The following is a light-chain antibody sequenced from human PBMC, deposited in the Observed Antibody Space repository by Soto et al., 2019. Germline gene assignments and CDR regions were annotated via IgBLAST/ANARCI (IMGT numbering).Light chain of an antibody. CDR1: QSVSSY. V-gene: IGKV3-11*01. CDR2: DAS. J-gene: IGKJ4*02. Sequence: EIVLTQSPATLSLSPGERATLSCRASQSVSSYLAWYQQKPGQAPRLLISDASNGGTGIPASFSGSGSGTDFTLTVSSLEPEDFSVYYCQQRRDWPLTFGGGTKVEI. CDR3: QQRRDWPLT.